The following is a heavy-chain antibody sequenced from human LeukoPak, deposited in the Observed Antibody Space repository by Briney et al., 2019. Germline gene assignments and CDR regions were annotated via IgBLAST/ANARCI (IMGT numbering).Heavy chain of an antibody. CDR3: AKDYIVVVPAAMPTH. CDR2: ISGDGRST. CDR1: GFTFDDYA. V-gene: IGHV3-43*02. Sequence: GGSLRLSCAASGFTFDDYAMHWARQAPGKGLEWVSLISGDGRSTYYADSVKGRFTISRDNSKNSLYLQMNSLRTEDTALYYCAKDYIVVVPAAMPTHWGQGTLVTVSS. D-gene: IGHD2-2*01. J-gene: IGHJ4*02.